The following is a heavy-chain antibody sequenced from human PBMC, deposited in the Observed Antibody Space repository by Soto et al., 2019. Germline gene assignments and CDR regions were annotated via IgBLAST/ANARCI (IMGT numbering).Heavy chain of an antibody. V-gene: IGHV3-33*01. CDR1: GFTFSSYG. Sequence: GGSLRLSCAASGFTFSSYGMHWVRQAPGKGLEWVAVIWYDGSNKYYADSVKGRFTISRDNSKNTLYLQMNSLRAEDTAVYYCARGAAADLFDYWGQGTLVTVSS. CDR3: ARGAAADLFDY. CDR2: IWYDGSNK. J-gene: IGHJ4*02. D-gene: IGHD6-13*01.